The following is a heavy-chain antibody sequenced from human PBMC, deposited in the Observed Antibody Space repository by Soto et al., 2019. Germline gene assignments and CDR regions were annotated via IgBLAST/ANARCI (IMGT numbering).Heavy chain of an antibody. CDR3: ARNRGFGYNHGNWFDP. CDR1: GGSISSYY. CDR2: IYTGGST. J-gene: IGHJ5*02. D-gene: IGHD6-25*01. Sequence: QVQLQESGPGLVKPSETLSLTCTVSGGSISSYYWSWIRQPAGKGLEWIGRIYTGGSTNYNPSLKSRVTMSVDTSKNPFSPKLSSVTAADTAVYYCARNRGFGYNHGNWFDPWGQGTLVTVSS. V-gene: IGHV4-4*07.